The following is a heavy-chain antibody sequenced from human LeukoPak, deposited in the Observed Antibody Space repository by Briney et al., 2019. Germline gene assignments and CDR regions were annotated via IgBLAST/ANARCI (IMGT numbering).Heavy chain of an antibody. V-gene: IGHV4-34*01. D-gene: IGHD2-2*01. CDR2: INHSGST. CDR1: GGSFSGYY. J-gene: IGHJ4*02. Sequence: KPSETLSLTCAVYGGSFSGYYWSWIRQPPGKGLEWIGEINHSGSTNYNPSLKSRVTISVDTSKNQFSLKLRSVTAADTAVYYCATSPAGYCSSTSCYRFDYWGQGTLVTVSS. CDR3: ATSPAGYCSSTSCYRFDY.